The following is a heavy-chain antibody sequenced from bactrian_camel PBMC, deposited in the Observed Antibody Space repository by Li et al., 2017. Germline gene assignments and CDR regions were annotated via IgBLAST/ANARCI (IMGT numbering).Heavy chain of an antibody. V-gene: IGHV3S26*01. CDR2: IDSGSDRRT. CDR1: GSTYITSYC. J-gene: IGHJ4*01. D-gene: IGHD1*01. Sequence: HVQLVESGGGSVQSGGSLNLSCVASGSTYITSYCMAWFRQAPGKEREGIAAIDSGSDRRTTYADFVKGRFAISRDNAKNTVFLQMNSLKPDDTAVYYCARDTRADTKGQGTQVTVS.